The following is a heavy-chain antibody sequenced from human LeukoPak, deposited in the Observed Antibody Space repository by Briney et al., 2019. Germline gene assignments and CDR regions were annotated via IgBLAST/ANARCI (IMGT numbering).Heavy chain of an antibody. J-gene: IGHJ4*02. CDR1: GYTFTVYG. CDR3: TRDDGVVAPSFDH. Sequence: GGSLRLSCTTSGYTFTVYGIHWVRQAPGKGPEWVAVMFADGSKQYYVDSVKGRFTVSRDTSKGTVSLQMNSLRAEDTAVYYCTRDDGVVAPSFDHWGQGTLVTVSS. V-gene: IGHV3-33*01. D-gene: IGHD2-15*01. CDR2: MFADGSKQ.